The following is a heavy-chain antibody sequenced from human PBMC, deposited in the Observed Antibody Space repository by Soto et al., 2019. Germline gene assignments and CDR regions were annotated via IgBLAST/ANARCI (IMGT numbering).Heavy chain of an antibody. CDR1: GGSVSSGAYY. Sequence: SETLSLTCTVSGGSVSSGAYYWTWIRQRPGKGLEWIGYIYYSGSTYYSQSLKSRLSISLDTSKNQFSLRLSSVTAADTAMYYCARARLRAVYAFDNWGQGTMVTVSS. CDR3: ARARLRAVYAFDN. J-gene: IGHJ3*02. CDR2: IYYSGST. V-gene: IGHV4-31*03. D-gene: IGHD5-12*01.